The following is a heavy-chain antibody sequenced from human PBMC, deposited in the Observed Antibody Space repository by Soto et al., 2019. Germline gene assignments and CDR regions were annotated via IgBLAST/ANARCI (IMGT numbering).Heavy chain of an antibody. D-gene: IGHD2-2*01. CDR3: AKDPSRYCSNTSCRFFDY. V-gene: IGHV3-30*18. CDR2: ISYDVSKK. J-gene: IGHJ4*02. Sequence: QVQLVESGGGVVQPGRSMRLSCAASGFTFSNYGMHWVLQAPGKGMEWVAVISYDVSKKYYADSVKGRFTISRDNSTNKLYLQVNSLRAEDTAVYYCAKDPSRYCSNTSCRFFDYWGQGTLVTVSS. CDR1: GFTFSNYG.